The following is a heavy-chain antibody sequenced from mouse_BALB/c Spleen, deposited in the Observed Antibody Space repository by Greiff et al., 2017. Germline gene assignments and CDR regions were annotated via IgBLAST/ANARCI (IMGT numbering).Heavy chain of an antibody. V-gene: IGHV5-12-2*01. J-gene: IGHJ3*01. CDR3: ARRDGYYGSFAY. CDR2: ISNGGGST. D-gene: IGHD2-3*01. CDR1: GFTFSSYT. Sequence: EVKLMESGGGLVQPGGSLKLSCAASGFTFSSYTMSWVRQTPEKRLEWVAYISNGGGSTYYPDTVKGRFTISRDNAKNTLYLQMSSLKSEDTAMYYCARRDGYYGSFAYWGQGTLVTVSA.